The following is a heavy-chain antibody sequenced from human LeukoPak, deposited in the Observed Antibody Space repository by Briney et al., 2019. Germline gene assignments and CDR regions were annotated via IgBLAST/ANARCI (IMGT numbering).Heavy chain of an antibody. CDR3: ARVLAVAGTDAFDI. J-gene: IGHJ3*02. Sequence: GASVKVSSKASGYTFTSYDINWVRQATGQGLEWMGWMNPNSGNTGYAQKFQGRVTMTRNTSISTAYMELSSLRSEDTAVYYCARVLAVAGTDAFDIWGQGTMVTVSS. CDR2: MNPNSGNT. V-gene: IGHV1-8*01. CDR1: GYTFTSYD. D-gene: IGHD6-19*01.